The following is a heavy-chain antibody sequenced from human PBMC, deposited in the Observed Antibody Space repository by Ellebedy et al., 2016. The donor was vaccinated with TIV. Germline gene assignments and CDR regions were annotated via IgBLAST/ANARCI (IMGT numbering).Heavy chain of an antibody. CDR1: GYTFTSYG. V-gene: IGHV1-18*04. Sequence: ASVKVSCXASGYTFTSYGITWVRQAPGQGLEWMGWISAYNGDTNFAQQFQGRVTLTTDTSTSTAYMELRSLRPDDTAVYFCARVLVTAQSDYWGQGTLVTVSS. CDR3: ARVLVTAQSDY. D-gene: IGHD2-21*02. J-gene: IGHJ4*02. CDR2: ISAYNGDT.